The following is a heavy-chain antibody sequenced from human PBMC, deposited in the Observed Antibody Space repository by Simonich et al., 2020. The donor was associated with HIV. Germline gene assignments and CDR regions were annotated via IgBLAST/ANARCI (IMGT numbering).Heavy chain of an antibody. CDR1: GGSFSGYY. CDR2: INHSGST. J-gene: IGHJ3*02. Sequence: QVQLQQWGAGLLKPSETLSLTCAVYGGSFSGYYWIWIRQPPGTGLEWIGDINHSGSTNYNPSLKRRVTISVDTSKNQFSLKLSSVTAADTAVYYCARERAAVVRRVGAFDIWGQGTMVTVSS. CDR3: ARERAAVVRRVGAFDI. D-gene: IGHD6-19*01. V-gene: IGHV4-34*01.